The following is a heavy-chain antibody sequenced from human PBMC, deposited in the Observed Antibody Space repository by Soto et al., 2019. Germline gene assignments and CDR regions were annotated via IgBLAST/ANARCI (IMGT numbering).Heavy chain of an antibody. D-gene: IGHD2-2*01. V-gene: IGHV4-39*01. CDR1: GGSISSSSYY. CDR3: ASFDIVVVPAAHGWFDP. J-gene: IGHJ5*02. Sequence: SETLSLTCTVSGGSISSSSYYWGWIRQPPGKGLEWIGSIYYSGSTYYNPSLKSRVTISVDTSKNQFSLKLSSVTAADTAVYYCASFDIVVVPAAHGWFDPWGQGTLVTVSS. CDR2: IYYSGST.